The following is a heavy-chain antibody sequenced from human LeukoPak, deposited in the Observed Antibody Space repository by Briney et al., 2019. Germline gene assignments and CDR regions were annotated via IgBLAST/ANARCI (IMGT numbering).Heavy chain of an antibody. Sequence: GGSLRLSCAASEFTFSNCWMHWVRQAPGKGLVWVSRINSDGSSTSYADSVKGRFTISRDNAKNTLYLQMNSLRVEDTAVYYCARGFTIFGVVNDGFDIWGQGTTVTVSS. CDR3: ARGFTIFGVVNDGFDI. D-gene: IGHD3-3*01. CDR2: INSDGSST. J-gene: IGHJ3*02. CDR1: EFTFSNCW. V-gene: IGHV3-74*01.